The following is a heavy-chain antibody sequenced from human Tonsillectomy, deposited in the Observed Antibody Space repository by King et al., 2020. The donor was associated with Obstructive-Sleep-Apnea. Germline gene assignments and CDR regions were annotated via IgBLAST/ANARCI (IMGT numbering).Heavy chain of an antibody. CDR2: ISHSGRT. J-gene: IGHJ5*02. CDR1: GGSISSGNG. CDR3: VTVEAADRGWFDP. Sequence: VQLQESGPGLVKPSGTLSLTCAVSGGSISSGNGWNWVRQPPGKGLEWIGEISHSGRTTYNPSLKSRVTISLDKPKNQFSLKLSSVTAADTAVYYCVTVEAADRGWFDPWGQGTLVTVSS. V-gene: IGHV4-4*02. D-gene: IGHD6-13*01.